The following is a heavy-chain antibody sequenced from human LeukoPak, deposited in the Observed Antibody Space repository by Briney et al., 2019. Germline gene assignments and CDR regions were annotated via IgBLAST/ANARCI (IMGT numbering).Heavy chain of an antibody. V-gene: IGHV5-51*01. CDR3: AREGWLVPRDAFDI. Sequence: GESLKISCQGSGSSFTSYWIGWVRQLPGKGLEWMGIIYPDDSDTTYSPSFQGQVTISADKSIRTAYLQWSSLKASDTAMYYCAREGWLVPRDAFDIWGQGTMVTVSS. CDR2: IYPDDSDT. CDR1: GSSFTSYW. D-gene: IGHD6-19*01. J-gene: IGHJ3*02.